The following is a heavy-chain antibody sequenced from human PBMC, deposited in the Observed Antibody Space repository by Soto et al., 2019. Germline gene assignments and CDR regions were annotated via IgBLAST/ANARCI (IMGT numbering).Heavy chain of an antibody. J-gene: IGHJ4*02. CDR3: ARRYGVEYDF. D-gene: IGHD1-1*01. V-gene: IGHV4-59*08. CDR2: IYYSGST. CDR1: GGSISSYY. Sequence: SETLSLTCTVSGGSISSYYWSWIRQPPGKGLEWIGYIYYSGSTNYNPSLKSRVTISVDTSKNQFSLKLSSVTAADTAVYYCARRYGVEYDFWGQGTLVTSPQ.